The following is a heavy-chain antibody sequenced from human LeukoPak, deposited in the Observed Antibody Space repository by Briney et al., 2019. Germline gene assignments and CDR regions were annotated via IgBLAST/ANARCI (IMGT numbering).Heavy chain of an antibody. D-gene: IGHD2-2*01. V-gene: IGHV3-23*01. CDR1: GFTFSGYA. Sequence: TGGSLRLSCAASGFTFSGYAMSWVRRAPGKGLEWVSTITNSGDSTYYADSVKGRFTISRDSSKNTLYLYMNSLRAEDTAVYYCAKDRVIPAAVVDYWGQGTLLTVSS. CDR3: AKDRVIPAAVVDY. J-gene: IGHJ4*02. CDR2: ITNSGDST.